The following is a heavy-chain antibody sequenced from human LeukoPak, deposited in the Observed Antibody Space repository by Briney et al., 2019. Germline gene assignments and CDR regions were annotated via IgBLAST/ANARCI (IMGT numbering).Heavy chain of an antibody. J-gene: IGHJ4*02. V-gene: IGHV4-39*02. Sequence: ASETLSLTCSVSGASLTRPTYYQWSWIRQPPGKWLEWIGSINYSGNTYYTPSLKSRVTISVDTSKNQFSLKLRSVTAADTAVYYCAREENNYGSSPALDKWGQGTLVTVSS. CDR1: GASLTRPTYY. D-gene: IGHD3-10*01. CDR2: INYSGNT. CDR3: AREENNYGSSPALDK.